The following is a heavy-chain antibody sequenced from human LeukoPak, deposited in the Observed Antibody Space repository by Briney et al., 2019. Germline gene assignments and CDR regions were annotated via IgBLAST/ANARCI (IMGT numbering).Heavy chain of an antibody. CDR2: INHSGST. Sequence: SETLSLTCTDSGGSVSSGSYYWSWIRQPPGKGLEWIGEINHSGSTNYNPSLKSRVTISVDTSKNQFSLKLSSVTAADTAVYYCAREYSSSWYVGTPFDYWGQGTLVTVSS. V-gene: IGHV4-61*01. D-gene: IGHD6-13*01. CDR1: GGSVSSGSYY. CDR3: AREYSSSWYVGTPFDY. J-gene: IGHJ4*02.